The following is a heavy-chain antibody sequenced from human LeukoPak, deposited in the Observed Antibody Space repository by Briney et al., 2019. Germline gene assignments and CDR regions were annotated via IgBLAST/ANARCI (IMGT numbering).Heavy chain of an antibody. Sequence: PGGSLRLSCAASGFPFSNFAMNWVRQAPGKGLQWVSSISGSGGSTYNADSVKGRFTISRDNSKNTVYLQMNSLRADDTAKYYCAKDRLGAVAEYPDYWGQGTLVTVSP. V-gene: IGHV3-23*01. D-gene: IGHD6-19*01. CDR2: ISGSGGST. J-gene: IGHJ4*02. CDR3: AKDRLGAVAEYPDY. CDR1: GFPFSNFA.